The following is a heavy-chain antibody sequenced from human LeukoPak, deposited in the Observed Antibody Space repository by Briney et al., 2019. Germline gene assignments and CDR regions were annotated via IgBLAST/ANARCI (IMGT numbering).Heavy chain of an antibody. D-gene: IGHD2/OR15-2a*01. V-gene: IGHV3-30*18. CDR1: GFTFSAYG. CDR3: AKEAAAAQNRGSFFDY. Sequence: GRSLRLSCATSGFTFSAYGMHWVRQAPGKGLEWVAVVSFDGNNKYYADSVKGRFTISRDNSKTTLYLQMNSLRTEDTAVYYCAKEAAAAQNRGSFFDYWGRGTLVTVSS. CDR2: VSFDGNNK. J-gene: IGHJ4*02.